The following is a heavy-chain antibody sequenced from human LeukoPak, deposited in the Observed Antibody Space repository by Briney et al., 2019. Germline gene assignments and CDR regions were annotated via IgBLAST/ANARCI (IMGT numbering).Heavy chain of an antibody. CDR2: IYYTGST. D-gene: IGHD3-16*01. CDR3: ASSSDFVWGTDY. CDR1: GGSISSGGFY. Sequence: SETLSLTCTVSGGSISSGGFYWNWIRQHPGKGLEWIGYIYYTGSTYSNPSLKSRVTMSVDTSKNQFSLKLSSVTAADTAVYYCASSSDFVWGTDYWGQGALVTVSS. V-gene: IGHV4-31*03. J-gene: IGHJ4*02.